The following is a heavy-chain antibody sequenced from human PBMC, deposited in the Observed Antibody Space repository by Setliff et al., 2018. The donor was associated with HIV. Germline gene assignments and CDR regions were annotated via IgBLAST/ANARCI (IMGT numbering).Heavy chain of an antibody. Sequence: PSETLSLTCAVYGGSFSGYHWNWTRQPPGKGLEWIGEINHSGRTNYNPSLKSRVTISVDTSKNQFSLKLRSVTAADTAMYYCARVSITYWYSIPTFYYYYMDVWGKGTKVTVSS. J-gene: IGHJ6*03. V-gene: IGHV4-34*01. CDR2: INHSGRT. CDR3: ARVSITYWYSIPTFYYYYMDV. D-gene: IGHD2-15*01. CDR1: GGSFSGYH.